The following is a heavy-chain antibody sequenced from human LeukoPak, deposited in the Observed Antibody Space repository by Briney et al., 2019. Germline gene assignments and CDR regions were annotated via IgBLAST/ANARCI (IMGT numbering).Heavy chain of an antibody. CDR2: ISGSGGST. CDR3: AKRGIAVAAFNWFDP. J-gene: IGHJ5*02. Sequence: GGSLRLSCAASGFTFSSYAMSWVRQAPGKGLEWVSGISGSGGSTYYADSVKDRFIISRDNSKNTLYLQMNSLRAEDTAVYYCAKRGIAVAAFNWFDPWGQGTLVTVSS. D-gene: IGHD6-19*01. V-gene: IGHV3-23*01. CDR1: GFTFSSYA.